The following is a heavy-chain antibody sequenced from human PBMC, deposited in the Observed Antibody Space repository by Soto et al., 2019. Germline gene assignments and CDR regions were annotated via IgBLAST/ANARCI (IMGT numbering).Heavy chain of an antibody. D-gene: IGHD2-21*02. CDR2: INSDGSST. V-gene: IGHV3-74*01. J-gene: IGHJ4*02. Sequence: EVQLVESGGGLVQPGGSLRLSCAASGFTFSSYWMHWVRQAPGKGLVWVSRINSDGSSTSYADSVKGRFTISRDNAKNTLYRQMNRRRAEDTAVYYGARDSNCGGDCYADYWGQGTLVTVSS. CDR1: GFTFSSYW. CDR3: ARDSNCGGDCYADY.